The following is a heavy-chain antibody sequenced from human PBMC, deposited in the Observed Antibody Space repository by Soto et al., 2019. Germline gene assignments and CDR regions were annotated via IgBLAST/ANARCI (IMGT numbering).Heavy chain of an antibody. V-gene: IGHV4-59*01. CDR1: GASMSYYY. D-gene: IGHD5-12*01. Sequence: SETLSLTCTVSGASMSYYYWSWIRQPPGKGLEYIGYVSYSGSTNYNPSLKSRVTISVDTSKSQFSLKLSSVTAADTAVYFCAGGRWLELLLNYWGQGTLVTSPQ. CDR3: AGGRWLELLLNY. CDR2: VSYSGST. J-gene: IGHJ4*02.